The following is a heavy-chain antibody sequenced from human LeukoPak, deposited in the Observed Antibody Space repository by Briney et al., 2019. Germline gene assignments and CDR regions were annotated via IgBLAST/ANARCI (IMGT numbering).Heavy chain of an antibody. CDR2: IYYSGST. CDR1: GGSIRSYY. Sequence: PSETLSLTCTVSGGSIRSYYWSWIRQPPGKGLEWIGYIYYSGSTNYNPSLKSRVTISVDTSKNQFSLKLSSVTAADTAVYYCARDYYDSSAMVWGQGTMVTVSS. CDR3: ARDYYDSSAMV. J-gene: IGHJ3*01. V-gene: IGHV4-59*01. D-gene: IGHD3-22*01.